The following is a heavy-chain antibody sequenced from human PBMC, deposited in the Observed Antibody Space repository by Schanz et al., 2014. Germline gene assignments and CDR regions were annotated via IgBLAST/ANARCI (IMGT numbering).Heavy chain of an antibody. CDR1: GFTFSSYG. D-gene: IGHD3-3*01. Sequence: QVQLVESGGGVVQPGGSLRLSCAASGFTFSSYGMHWVRQAPGKGLEWVAFIRYDGSKRSYADSVKGRFTISRDNSKNTLYLQMNSLRAEDTAVYYCARPIYDLWSGSFDYWGQGTLVTVSS. CDR3: ARPIYDLWSGSFDY. J-gene: IGHJ4*02. CDR2: IRYDGSKR. V-gene: IGHV3-30*02.